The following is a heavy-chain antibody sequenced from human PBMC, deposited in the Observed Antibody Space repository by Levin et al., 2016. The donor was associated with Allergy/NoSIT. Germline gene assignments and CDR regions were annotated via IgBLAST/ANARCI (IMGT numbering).Heavy chain of an antibody. CDR2: IYHSGST. Sequence: SETLSLTCAVSGGSISSGGYSWSWIRQPPGKGLEWIGYIYHSGSTYYNPSLKSRVTISVDRSKNQFSLKLSSVTAADTAVYYCARDSSPYYYDSSGPLGAFDIWGQGTMVTVSS. CDR1: GGSISSGGYS. D-gene: IGHD3-22*01. CDR3: ARDSSPYYYDSSGPLGAFDI. J-gene: IGHJ3*02. V-gene: IGHV4-30-2*01.